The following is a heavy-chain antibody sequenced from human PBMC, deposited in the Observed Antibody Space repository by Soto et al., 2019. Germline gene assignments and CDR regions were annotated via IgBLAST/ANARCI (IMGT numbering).Heavy chain of an antibody. J-gene: IGHJ4*02. Sequence: QMQLQESGPGLVKASQTLSVTCTVSGDSINRGGYYWIWIRQFPGKGLEWIGSVYYSGTTSYNPSVESRAAISVDTSMKHFSLKLSSVTAADTAVYYCARGGVVVTALRFDYWGQGTLVTVSS. CDR1: GDSINRGGYY. CDR2: VYYSGTT. V-gene: IGHV4-31*03. CDR3: ARGGVVVTALRFDY. D-gene: IGHD2-21*02.